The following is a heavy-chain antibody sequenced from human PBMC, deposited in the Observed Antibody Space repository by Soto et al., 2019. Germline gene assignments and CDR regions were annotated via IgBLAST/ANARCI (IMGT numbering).Heavy chain of an antibody. J-gene: IGHJ4*02. CDR2: IRSKAYGGTT. CDR1: GFTFGDYA. D-gene: IGHD3-22*01. Sequence: PGGSLRLSCTASGFTFGDYAMSWFRQAPGKGLEWVGFIRSKAYGGTTEYAASVKGRFTISRDDSKSIAYLQMNSLKTEDTAVYYCTRAITMIVVTFDYWGQGTLVTVSS. V-gene: IGHV3-49*03. CDR3: TRAITMIVVTFDY.